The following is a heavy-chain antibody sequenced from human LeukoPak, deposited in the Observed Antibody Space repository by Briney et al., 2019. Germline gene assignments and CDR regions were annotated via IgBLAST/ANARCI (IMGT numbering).Heavy chain of an antibody. CDR3: ARSLQGDHFDF. J-gene: IGHJ3*01. D-gene: IGHD2-21*01. V-gene: IGHV1-18*01. Sequence: VASVKVSCKASGYSFTTYGITWVRQAPGQGLEWMGWINIYNGNTNYAQKVQDRATMTTDTSTTTAYMELRSLRSDDTAVYYCARSLQGDHFDFWGQGTMVTVSS. CDR1: GYSFTTYG. CDR2: INIYNGNT.